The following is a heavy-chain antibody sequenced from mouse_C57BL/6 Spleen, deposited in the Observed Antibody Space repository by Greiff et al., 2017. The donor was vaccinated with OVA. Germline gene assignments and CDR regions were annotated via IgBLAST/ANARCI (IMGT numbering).Heavy chain of an antibody. CDR3: ASGTDYYAV. J-gene: IGHJ1*03. V-gene: IGHV1-52*01. Sequence: QVQLQQPGAELVRPGSSVKLSCKASGYTFTSYWMHWVKQRPIQGLEWIGNIYPSDSETHYNQKFKDKATLTVDKSSSTAYMQLSSLTSEDSAVYFCASGTDYYAVWGTGTTLTVSS. CDR2: IYPSDSET. CDR1: GYTFTSYW. D-gene: IGHD2-14*01.